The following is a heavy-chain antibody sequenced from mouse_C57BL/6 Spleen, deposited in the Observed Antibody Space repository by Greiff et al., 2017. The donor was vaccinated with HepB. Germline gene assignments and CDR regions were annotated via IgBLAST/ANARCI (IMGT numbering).Heavy chain of an antibody. CDR3: ASHGSSLYYAMDY. CDR1: GYSITSDY. J-gene: IGHJ4*01. D-gene: IGHD1-1*01. Sequence: EVHLVESGPGLAKPSQTLSLTCSVTGYSITSDYWNWIRKFPGNKLEYMGYISYSGSTYYNPSLKSRISITRDTSKNQYYLQLNSVTTEDTATYYCASHGSSLYYAMDYWGQGTSVTVSS. V-gene: IGHV3-8*01. CDR2: ISYSGST.